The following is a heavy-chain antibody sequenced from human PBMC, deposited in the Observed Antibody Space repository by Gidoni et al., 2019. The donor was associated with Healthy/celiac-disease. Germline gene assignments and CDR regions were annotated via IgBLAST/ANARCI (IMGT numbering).Heavy chain of an antibody. D-gene: IGHD3-22*01. J-gene: IGHJ4*02. CDR2: ISYDGSNK. V-gene: IGHV3-30-3*01. CDR1: GFTFSSYA. Sequence: QVQLVESGGGVVQPGRSLRLSCAASGFTFSSYAMHWVRQAPGKGLEWVAVISYDGSNKYYADSVKGRFTISRDNSKNTLYLQMNSLRAEDTAVYYCARDEGLQYYYDSSGGFDYWGQGTLVTVSS. CDR3: ARDEGLQYYYDSSGGFDY.